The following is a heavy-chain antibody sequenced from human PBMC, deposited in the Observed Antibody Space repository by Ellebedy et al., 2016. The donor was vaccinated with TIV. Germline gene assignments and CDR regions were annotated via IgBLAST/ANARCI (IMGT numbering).Heavy chain of an antibody. CDR2: ISSSSSYI. CDR1: GFTFSSYA. D-gene: IGHD5-12*01. V-gene: IGHV3-21*01. CDR3: VRTWLRLRCMDV. J-gene: IGHJ6*03. Sequence: GESLKISXAASGFTFSSYAMHWIRQAPGKGLEWVSSISSSSSYIYYADSVKGRFTISRDNAKNSLYLQMNSLRAEDTAVYYCVRTWLRLRCMDVWGKGTTVTVSS.